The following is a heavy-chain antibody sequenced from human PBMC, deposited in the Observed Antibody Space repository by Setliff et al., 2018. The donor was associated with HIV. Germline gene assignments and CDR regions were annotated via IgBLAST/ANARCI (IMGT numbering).Heavy chain of an antibody. D-gene: IGHD3-10*01. CDR1: GYSFSSYS. Sequence: PGESLKISCKASGYSFSSYSIAWVRQLPGKGLEWMGIIYPGDSNTRYSPSFEGQVTISADESISTAYLQWSSLQTSDSGMYYCARRGGPGPSHRRFDYWGQGTLVTVSS. J-gene: IGHJ4*02. CDR2: IYPGDSNT. CDR3: ARRGGPGPSHRRFDY. V-gene: IGHV5-51*01.